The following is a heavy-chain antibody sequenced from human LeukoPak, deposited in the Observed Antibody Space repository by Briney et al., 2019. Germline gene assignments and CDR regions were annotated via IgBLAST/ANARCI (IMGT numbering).Heavy chain of an antibody. CDR2: IYYSGTT. J-gene: IGHJ6*03. D-gene: IGHD3-3*01. CDR1: GGSISSSHYN. CDR3: ARQISDYYYYYIDV. V-gene: IGHV4-39*01. Sequence: SETLSLTCTVSGGSISSSHYNWGWIRQPPGKDLNWFGPIYYSGTTYYTPSLESRVTMSEDTSKNQFSLTLRSVTATDTAVYYCARQISDYYYYYIDVWGKGTTVTVSS.